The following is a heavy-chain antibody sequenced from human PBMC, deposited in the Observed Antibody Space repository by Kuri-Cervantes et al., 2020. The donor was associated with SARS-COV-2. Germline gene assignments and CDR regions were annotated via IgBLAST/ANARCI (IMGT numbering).Heavy chain of an antibody. CDR1: GYTFTNYG. CDR3: ARDSGDWNPDGFDI. J-gene: IGHJ3*02. D-gene: IGHD1-1*01. CDR2: ISTYSGDT. V-gene: IGHV1-18*01. Sequence: AAVKVSCKASGYTFTNYGITWVRQAPGQGFEWMGWISTYSGDTKYAQKLQGRVTKTAETATTTAYMELMSIRSDDTAVYYCARDSGDWNPDGFDIWGQGTMVTVSS.